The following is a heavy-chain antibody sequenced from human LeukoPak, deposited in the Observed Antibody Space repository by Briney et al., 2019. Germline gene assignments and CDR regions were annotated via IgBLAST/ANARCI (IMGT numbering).Heavy chain of an antibody. V-gene: IGHV1-46*01. CDR1: GYTFTKYL. Sequence: ASVKISCQTTGYTFTKYLIHWVRQAPGQGLQWMGFINPNGGGATYPQKFQGRLTMTSDMSTTSVYMEVSSLTSADTAMYFCAGRFCIKDANCTEYWGQGTLVTVSS. CDR3: AGRFCIKDANCTEY. CDR2: INPNGGGA. D-gene: IGHD3-3*01. J-gene: IGHJ1*01.